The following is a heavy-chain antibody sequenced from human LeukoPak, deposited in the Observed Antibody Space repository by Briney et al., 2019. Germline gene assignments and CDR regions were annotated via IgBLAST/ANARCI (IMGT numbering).Heavy chain of an antibody. CDR3: ARGVSSGWDFDC. D-gene: IGHD6-19*01. V-gene: IGHV3-53*01. J-gene: IGHJ4*02. CDR1: GFSVSDSY. CDR2: IYAAGYT. Sequence: GGSLRLSCAASGFSVSDSYMSWVRQAPGKGLEWVSVIYAAGYTYYAGSVEGRFTVSRDNSENTVYLQMNTLSAEDTAVYYCARGVSSGWDFDCWGQGTLVTVSS.